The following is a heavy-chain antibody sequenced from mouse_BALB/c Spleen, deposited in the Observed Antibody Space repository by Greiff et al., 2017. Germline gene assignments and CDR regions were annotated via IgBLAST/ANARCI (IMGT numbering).Heavy chain of an antibody. J-gene: IGHJ3*01. D-gene: IGHD2-3*01. CDR3: ARYLIYDGSWGFAY. Sequence: VQLVESGAELMKPGASVKISCKATGYTFSSYWIEWVKQRPGHGLEWIGEILPGSGSTNYNEKFKGKATFTADTSSNTAYMQLSSLTSEDSAVYYCARYLIYDGSWGFAYWGQGTLVTVSA. CDR1: GYTFSSYW. CDR2: ILPGSGST. V-gene: IGHV1-9*01.